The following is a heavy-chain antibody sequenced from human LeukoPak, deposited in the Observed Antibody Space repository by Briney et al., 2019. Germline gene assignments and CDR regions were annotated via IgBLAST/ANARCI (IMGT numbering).Heavy chain of an antibody. CDR3: AREVVPAATYMDV. D-gene: IGHD2-2*01. Sequence: ASVKVSCKASGYTFTSYYMHWVRQAPGQGLEWMGIFNPSGGTATYAQKFQGRVTMTRDMSTSTVYMELSSLRSEDTAVYYCAREVVPAATYMDVWGKGTTVTISS. J-gene: IGHJ6*03. V-gene: IGHV1-46*01. CDR1: GYTFTSYY. CDR2: FNPSGGTA.